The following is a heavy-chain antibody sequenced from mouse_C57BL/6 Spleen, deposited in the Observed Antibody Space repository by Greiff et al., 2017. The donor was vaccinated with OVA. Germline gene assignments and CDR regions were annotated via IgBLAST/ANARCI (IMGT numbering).Heavy chain of an antibody. CDR1: GFTFSDYG. D-gene: IGHD1-1*01. V-gene: IGHV5-17*01. J-gene: IGHJ1*03. CDR3: ARRDYGSSYAHWYFDV. Sequence: EVQLVESGGGLVKPGGSLKLSCAASGFTFSDYGMHWVRQAPEKGLEWVAYISSGSSTIYYADTVKGRFTISRDNAKNTLFLQMTSLRSEDTAMYYCARRDYGSSYAHWYFDVWGTGTTVTVSS. CDR2: ISSGSSTI.